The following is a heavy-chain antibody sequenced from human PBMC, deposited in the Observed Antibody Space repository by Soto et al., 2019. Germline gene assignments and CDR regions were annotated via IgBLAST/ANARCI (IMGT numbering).Heavy chain of an antibody. D-gene: IGHD3-22*01. V-gene: IGHV3-30-3*01. CDR2: ISYDGSDK. J-gene: IGHJ4*02. Sequence: PGGSLRLSCAASGFTFSSYAMHWVRQAPGKGLEWVALISYDGSDKDYAYYVKGRFTLSRDNSRNTLFLQMNSLRAEDTAVYYCARDYYKYYDSSGYYRSPAYWGQGTLVTVSS. CDR3: ARDYYKYYDSSGYYRSPAY. CDR1: GFTFSSYA.